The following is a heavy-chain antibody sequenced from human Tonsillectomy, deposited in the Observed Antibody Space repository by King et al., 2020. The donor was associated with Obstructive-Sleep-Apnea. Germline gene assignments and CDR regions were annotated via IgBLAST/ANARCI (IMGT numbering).Heavy chain of an antibody. CDR1: GFTFSNYW. Sequence: VQLVESGGGFVQPGGSLRLSCAASGFTFSNYWMHWVRQAPGKGLVWVSRISSDGSITNYADSVKGRFTISRDNAKNTLELQMNCLRDEDTAVYYCARTTTASDAFDIWGLGKMVIVSS. CDR2: ISSDGSIT. V-gene: IGHV3-74*01. CDR3: ARTTTASDAFDI. J-gene: IGHJ3*02. D-gene: IGHD4-11*01.